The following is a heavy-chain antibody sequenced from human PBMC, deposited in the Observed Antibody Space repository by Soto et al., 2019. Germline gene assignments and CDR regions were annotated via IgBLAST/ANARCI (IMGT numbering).Heavy chain of an antibody. Sequence: QVQLVESGGGVVQPGRSLRLSCAASGFTFGSYGMHWVRQAPGKGLEWVAVISLDGSNAYYTDSVKGRFTISRDNSRDPLYLQMNRLRGDDTAVYYCAKVAAMSFWAPFGNWGQGTLVNVYS. CDR3: AKVAAMSFWAPFGN. D-gene: IGHD3-3*01. CDR2: ISLDGSNA. J-gene: IGHJ4*02. V-gene: IGHV3-30*18. CDR1: GFTFGSYG.